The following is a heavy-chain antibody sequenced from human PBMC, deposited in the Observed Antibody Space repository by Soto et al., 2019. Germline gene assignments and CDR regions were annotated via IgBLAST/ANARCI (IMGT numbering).Heavy chain of an antibody. J-gene: IGHJ5*01. CDR1: GGSISSGGLY. D-gene: IGHD2-2*01. Sequence: ASETLSLTCTVPGGSISSGGLYWSWIRQHPGKGLEWIGYIYNTGSTYYNPSLKSRVTISVDTSKNQISLKLSSVTAADTAVYYCARGYCSSNSCHNWFDSWGQGTLVTVSS. CDR2: IYNTGST. V-gene: IGHV4-31*03. CDR3: ARGYCSSNSCHNWFDS.